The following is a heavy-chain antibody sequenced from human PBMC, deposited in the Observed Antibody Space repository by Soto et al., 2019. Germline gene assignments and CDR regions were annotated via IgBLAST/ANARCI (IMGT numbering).Heavy chain of an antibody. CDR3: ARDRLYCSSTSCYYYGMDV. D-gene: IGHD2-2*01. CDR1: GFTFSSYS. J-gene: IGHJ6*02. CDR2: ISSSSSYI. Sequence: PGGSLRLSCAASGFTFSSYSMNWVRQAPGKGLEWVSSISSSSSYIYYADSVKGRFTISRENAKNSLYLQMNSLRAEDTAVYYCARDRLYCSSTSCYYYGMDVWGQGTTGTVS. V-gene: IGHV3-21*01.